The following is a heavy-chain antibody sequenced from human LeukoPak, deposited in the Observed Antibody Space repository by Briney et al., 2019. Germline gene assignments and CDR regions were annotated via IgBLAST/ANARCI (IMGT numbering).Heavy chain of an antibody. V-gene: IGHV3-21*01. CDR3: ARDDILTGSRGTFYYYMDV. CDR1: GFTFSNYN. D-gene: IGHD3-9*01. CDR2: ITSSGTYT. J-gene: IGHJ6*03. Sequence: GGSLRLSCADSGFTFSNYNMNWVRQAPGKAMEWVSSITSSGTYTFYADSVKGRFTISRDNAKNSLYLQMDSLGPEDTAVYYCARDDILTGSRGTFYYYMDVWGKGTTVTVSS.